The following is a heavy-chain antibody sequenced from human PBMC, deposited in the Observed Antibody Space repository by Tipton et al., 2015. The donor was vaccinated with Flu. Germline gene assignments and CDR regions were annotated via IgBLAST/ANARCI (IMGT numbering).Heavy chain of an antibody. J-gene: IGHJ6*03. CDR3: ARHSKSRLQGFMDV. Sequence: TLSLTCAVYGGSFSGYYWGWIRQPPGKGLEWIGSIYYSGSTYYNPSLKSRVTISVDTSKNQFSLKLSSVTAADTAVYYCARHSKSRLQGFMDVWGKGTTVTVSS. V-gene: IGHV4-39*01. CDR2: IYYSGST. CDR1: GGSFSGYY. D-gene: IGHD4-11*01.